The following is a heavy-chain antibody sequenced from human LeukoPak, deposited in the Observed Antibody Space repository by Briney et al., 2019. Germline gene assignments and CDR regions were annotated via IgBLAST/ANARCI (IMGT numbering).Heavy chain of an antibody. J-gene: IGHJ4*02. Sequence: PGRSLRLSCAASGFSFSSYAMHWVRQAPGKGLEWVAVISYDGSNKYYTDSVKGRVTISRDHSKNTLNLQMNSLRADDTAIYFCARPGSEWQWLPPDYWGQGTLVTVSS. CDR2: ISYDGSNK. V-gene: IGHV3-30-3*01. CDR3: ARPGSEWQWLPPDY. CDR1: GFSFSSYA. D-gene: IGHD6-19*01.